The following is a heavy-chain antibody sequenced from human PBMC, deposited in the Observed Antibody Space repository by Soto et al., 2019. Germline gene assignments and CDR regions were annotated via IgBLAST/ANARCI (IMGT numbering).Heavy chain of an antibody. J-gene: IGHJ6*02. CDR2: INYSWST. Sequence: SETLSLTCTVSGGSISSSSYYWGWIRQPPGKGLEWIWSINYSWSTYYNPSLKSRVTISVATSKNQFSLKLSSVTAADTAVYYCARRLYYDSSGFEGGGMDVWGQGTTVTVSS. CDR3: ARRLYYDSSGFEGGGMDV. V-gene: IGHV4-39*01. CDR1: GGSISSSSYY. D-gene: IGHD3-22*01.